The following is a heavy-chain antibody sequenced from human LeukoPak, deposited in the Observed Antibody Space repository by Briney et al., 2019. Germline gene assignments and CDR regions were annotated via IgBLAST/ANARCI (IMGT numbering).Heavy chain of an antibody. Sequence: PSETLSLTCTVSGGSISSGDYYWSWIRQPPGKGLEWIGYIYYSGSTYYNPSLKSRVTISVDTSKNQFSLKLSSVTAADTAVYYCARVRAKTVIMGYWGQGTLVTVSS. CDR3: ARVRAKTVIMGY. V-gene: IGHV4-30-4*08. D-gene: IGHD2-21*01. CDR1: GGSISSGDYY. CDR2: IYYSGST. J-gene: IGHJ4*02.